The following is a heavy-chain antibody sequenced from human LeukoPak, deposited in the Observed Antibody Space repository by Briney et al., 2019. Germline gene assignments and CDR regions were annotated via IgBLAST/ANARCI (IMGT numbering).Heavy chain of an antibody. CDR3: ASDRRYYDSSGYYGSFDY. V-gene: IGHV4-34*01. CDR2: INHSGST. D-gene: IGHD3-22*01. CDR1: GGSFSGYY. Sequence: SETLSLTCAVYGGSFSGYYWSWIRRPPGKGLEWIGEINHSGSTNYNPSLKSRVTISVDTSKNQFSLKLSSVTAADTAVYYCASDRRYYDSSGYYGSFDYWGQGTLVTVSS. J-gene: IGHJ4*02.